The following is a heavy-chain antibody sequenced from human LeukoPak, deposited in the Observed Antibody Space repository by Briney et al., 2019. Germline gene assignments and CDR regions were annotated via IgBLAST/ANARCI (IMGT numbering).Heavy chain of an antibody. CDR2: IYTSGST. CDR3: ARDSYYYGSGTPFDY. D-gene: IGHD3-10*01. J-gene: IGHJ4*02. CDR1: GGSFSSHY. Sequence: SETLSLTCTVSGGSFSSHYWSWIRQPAGKGLEWIGHIYTSGSTNYNPSPKSRVTMSVDTSKNQFSLKLSSVTAADTAVYYCARDSYYYGSGTPFDYWGQGTLVTVSS. V-gene: IGHV4-4*07.